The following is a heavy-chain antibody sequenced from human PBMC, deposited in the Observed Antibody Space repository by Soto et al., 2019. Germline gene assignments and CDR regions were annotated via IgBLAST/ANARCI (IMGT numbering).Heavy chain of an antibody. CDR3: ASCERFPRVGVDYYALDV. V-gene: IGHV3-30*03. Sequence: PGGSLRLSCAASGFTVSSNYMNWVRQAPGKGLEWVAVMSFDGNHQHYADSVKGRFTISRDNSKNTLSLEMNSLRRDDTAVYYCASCERFPRVGVDYYALDVWGQGTTVTVSS. CDR1: GFTVSSNY. J-gene: IGHJ6*02. D-gene: IGHD3-3*01. CDR2: MSFDGNHQ.